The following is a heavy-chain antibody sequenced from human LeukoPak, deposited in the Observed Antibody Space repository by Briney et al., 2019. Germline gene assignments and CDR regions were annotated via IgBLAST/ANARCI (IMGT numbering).Heavy chain of an antibody. Sequence: PGRSLRLSCAASGFTFDDYAMHWVRQAPGKGLEWVSGISWNSGSIGYADSVKGRFTISRDNAKNSLYLQMNSLRAEDTALYYCAKDWAAAGLFDYWGQGTLVTVSS. V-gene: IGHV3-9*01. J-gene: IGHJ4*02. CDR3: AKDWAAAGLFDY. D-gene: IGHD6-13*01. CDR2: ISWNSGSI. CDR1: GFTFDDYA.